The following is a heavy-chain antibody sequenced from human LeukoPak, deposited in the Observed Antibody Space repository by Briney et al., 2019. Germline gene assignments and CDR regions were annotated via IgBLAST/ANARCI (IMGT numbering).Heavy chain of an antibody. D-gene: IGHD3-10*01. J-gene: IGHJ5*02. V-gene: IGHV3-48*01. Sequence: PGGSLRLSCAASGFTFSTYGMHWVRQAPGKGLEWVSYISSSSATIYYADSVKGRFTISRDNAKNSLYLQMNSLRAEDTAVYYCASLYGSGPNWFDPWGQGTLVTVSS. CDR1: GFTFSTYG. CDR2: ISSSSATI. CDR3: ASLYGSGPNWFDP.